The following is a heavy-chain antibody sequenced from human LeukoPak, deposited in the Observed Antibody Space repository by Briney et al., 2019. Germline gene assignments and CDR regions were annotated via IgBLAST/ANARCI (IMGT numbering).Heavy chain of an antibody. D-gene: IGHD3-10*01. Sequence: PSETLSLTCAVYGGSFSGHYWSWIRQPPGKGLEWIGEINHSGSTNYNPSLKSRVTISIDTSKDKFSLKLSAVTAADTAVYYCARVWYYGSGTNSDLYYYYMDVWGRGTTVTVSS. CDR1: GGSFSGHY. J-gene: IGHJ6*03. CDR3: ARVWYYGSGTNSDLYYYYMDV. CDR2: INHSGST. V-gene: IGHV4-34*01.